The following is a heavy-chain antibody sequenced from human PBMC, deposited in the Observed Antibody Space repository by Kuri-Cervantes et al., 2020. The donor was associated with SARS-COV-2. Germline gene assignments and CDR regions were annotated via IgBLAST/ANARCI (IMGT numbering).Heavy chain of an antibody. Sequence: GGSLRLSCKGSGYSFTSYWIGWVRQMPGKGLEWMGIIYPGDSDTRYSPSFQGQVTISADKSISTAYLQWSGLKASDTAMYYCARPVSERRTTTKEGVIVGAFDIWGQGTMVTVSS. CDR3: ARPVSERRTTTKEGVIVGAFDI. J-gene: IGHJ3*02. D-gene: IGHD1-7*01. V-gene: IGHV5-51*01. CDR2: IYPGDSDT. CDR1: GYSFTSYW.